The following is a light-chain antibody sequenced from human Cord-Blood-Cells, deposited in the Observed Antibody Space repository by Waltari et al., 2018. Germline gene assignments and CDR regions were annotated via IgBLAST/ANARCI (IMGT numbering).Light chain of an antibody. Sequence: DIQMTQSPSSLSASVGDRVTITCRASQSISSYLNWYQQKPGKAPKLLIYAASSLQSGVPSRCSGSRSGTDFTLTISSLQPEDFATYYCQQSYSTPRTFGQGTKLEIK. CDR2: AAS. V-gene: IGKV1-39*01. CDR1: QSISSY. J-gene: IGKJ2*02. CDR3: QQSYSTPRT.